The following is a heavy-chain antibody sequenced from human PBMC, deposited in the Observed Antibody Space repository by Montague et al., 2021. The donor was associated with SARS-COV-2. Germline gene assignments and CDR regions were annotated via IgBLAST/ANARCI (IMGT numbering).Heavy chain of an antibody. CDR2: ISYNGSNK. V-gene: IGHV3-30-3*01. J-gene: IGHJ3*02. Sequence: SLRLSCAASGFTFRSYAMHWVRQAPGKGLEWVAVISYNGSNKYYADSVKGRFTISRDNSKNTLYLQMNSLRAEDTAVYYCARAAQKQYVLLWFGELLHDVFDIWGQGTMVTVSS. CDR1: GFTFRSYA. CDR3: ARAAQKQYVLLWFGELLHDVFDI. D-gene: IGHD3-10*01.